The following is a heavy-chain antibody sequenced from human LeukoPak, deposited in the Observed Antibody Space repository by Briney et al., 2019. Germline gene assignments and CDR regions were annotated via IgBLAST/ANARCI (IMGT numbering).Heavy chain of an antibody. CDR2: ISSSSSTI. D-gene: IGHD3-16*01. CDR3: ARDARLWGLRFGY. J-gene: IGHJ4*02. Sequence: GGSLRLSCTASGFPFQSYWMNWVRQAPGKGLEWVSYISSSSSTIYYADSVKGRFTISRDNAKNSLYLQMNSLRAEDTAVYYCARDARLWGLRFGYWGQGTLVTVSS. V-gene: IGHV3-48*01. CDR1: GFPFQSYW.